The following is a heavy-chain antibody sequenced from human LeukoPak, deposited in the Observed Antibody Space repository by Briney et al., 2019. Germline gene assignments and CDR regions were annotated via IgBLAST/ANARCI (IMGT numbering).Heavy chain of an antibody. V-gene: IGHV3-7*01. CDR2: INQDGSDK. CDR3: ARDLNYYGSGANWFDP. D-gene: IGHD3-10*01. CDR1: GFTFSSDW. Sequence: PGGSLRLSCAASGFTFSSDWMSWVRQAPGEGLGWVANINQDGSDKYYVDSVKGRFTISRDNAKNSLYLQMNSLRAEDTAVYYCARDLNYYGSGANWFDPWGQGTLVTVSS. J-gene: IGHJ5*02.